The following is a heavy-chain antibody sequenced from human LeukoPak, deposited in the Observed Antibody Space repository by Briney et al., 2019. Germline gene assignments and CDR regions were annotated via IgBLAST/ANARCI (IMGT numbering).Heavy chain of an antibody. J-gene: IGHJ4*02. CDR3: ARDSRLLPLDY. D-gene: IGHD2-15*01. Sequence: GASVKVSCKASGHTFTSYYMHWVRQAPGQGLEWMGIINPSGGSTSYAQKFQGRVTMTRDTSTSTVYMELSSLRSEDTAVYYCARDSRLLPLDYWGQGTLVTVSS. V-gene: IGHV1-46*01. CDR2: INPSGGST. CDR1: GHTFTSYY.